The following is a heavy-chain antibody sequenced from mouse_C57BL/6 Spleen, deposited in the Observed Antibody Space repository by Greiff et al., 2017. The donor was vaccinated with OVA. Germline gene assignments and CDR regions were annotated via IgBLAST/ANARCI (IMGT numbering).Heavy chain of an antibody. V-gene: IGHV5-17*01. CDR3: ARGRDYYGSSFAMDY. CDR1: GFTFSDYG. J-gene: IGHJ4*01. CDR2: ISSGSSTI. D-gene: IGHD1-1*01. Sequence: EVHLVESGGGLVKPGGSLKLSCAASGFTFSDYGMHWVRQAPEKGLEWVAYISSGSSTIYYADTVKGRFTISRDNAKNTLFLQMTSLRSEDTAMYYCARGRDYYGSSFAMDYWGQGTSVTVSS.